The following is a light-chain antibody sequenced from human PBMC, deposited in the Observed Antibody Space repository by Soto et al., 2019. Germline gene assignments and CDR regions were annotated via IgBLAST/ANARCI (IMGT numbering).Light chain of an antibody. V-gene: IGLV2-11*01. CDR2: DVS. J-gene: IGLJ3*02. CDR1: SSDVGGYNY. Sequence: QSVLTQPRSVSGSPGQSVTISCTGTSSDVGGYNYVSWYQQHPGKAPKLMIYDVSERPSGVPDRFSGSKSGNTASLTISGLQAEDEGDYYCCSYAGSYTRVFGGGTKLTVL. CDR3: CSYAGSYTRV.